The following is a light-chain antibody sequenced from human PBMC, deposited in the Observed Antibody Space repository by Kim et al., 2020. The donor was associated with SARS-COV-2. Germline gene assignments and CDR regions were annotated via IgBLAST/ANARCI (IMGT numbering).Light chain of an antibody. CDR1: ELGDKY. CDR3: QAWDSSTSSWV. CDR2: QDN. Sequence: QRQTAGITCAGDELGDKYVCWYQQKPGQSPVLVIYQDNKWPSGIPERFSGSNSGNTATLTISGTQALDEADYYCQAWDSSTSSWVFGGGTPLTVL. V-gene: IGLV3-1*01. J-gene: IGLJ3*02.